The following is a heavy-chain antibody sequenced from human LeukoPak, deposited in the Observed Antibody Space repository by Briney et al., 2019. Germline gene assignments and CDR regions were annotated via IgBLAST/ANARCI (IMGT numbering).Heavy chain of an antibody. CDR3: AKERTSSFSYNWFDP. CDR1: GFTFSNYV. Sequence: GGSLGLSCAASGFTFSNYVMTWVRQAPGKGLECVSSITGSGGSTYYADSVKGRFTISRDNSKNTVYLQMNSLRAEDTAVYYCAKERTSSFSYNWFDPWGQGTLVTVSS. D-gene: IGHD2-15*01. V-gene: IGHV3-23*01. CDR2: ITGSGGST. J-gene: IGHJ5*02.